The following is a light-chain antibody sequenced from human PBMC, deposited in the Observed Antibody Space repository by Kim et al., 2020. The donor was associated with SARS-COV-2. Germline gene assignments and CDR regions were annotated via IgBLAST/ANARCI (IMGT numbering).Light chain of an antibody. CDR2: GKN. J-gene: IGLJ1*01. Sequence: SSELTQDPAVSVALGQTVRITCQGDSLRSHYATWYQQKPGQAPLLVIHGKNNRPSGIPDRFSGSRSGNTASLTITGAQAEDEADYYCNSRDSSTSPFENVFGTGTKVTVL. CDR3: NSRDSSTSPFENV. V-gene: IGLV3-19*01. CDR1: SLRSHY.